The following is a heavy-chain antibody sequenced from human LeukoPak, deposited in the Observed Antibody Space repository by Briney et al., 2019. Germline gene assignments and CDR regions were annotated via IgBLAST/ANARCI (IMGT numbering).Heavy chain of an antibody. Sequence: GGSLRLSCAASGFTFDDYAMHWVRQAPGKGLEWVSSISGSGSNTYYADSVKGQFTISRASSKNTLYLQMNSLRAEDTAVYYCARDGTSITIFGVVTTNWFDPWGQGTLVTVSS. D-gene: IGHD3-3*01. J-gene: IGHJ5*02. V-gene: IGHV3-23*01. CDR3: ARDGTSITIFGVVTTNWFDP. CDR1: GFTFDDYA. CDR2: ISGSGSNT.